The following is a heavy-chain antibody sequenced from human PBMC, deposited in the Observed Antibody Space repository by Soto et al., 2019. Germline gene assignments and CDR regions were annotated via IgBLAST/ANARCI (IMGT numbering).Heavy chain of an antibody. CDR2: INPSGGTT. CDR1: GYRFSSYY. V-gene: IGHV1-46*01. D-gene: IGHD2-2*01. Sequence: QVQLVQSGAEVMTPGASVKVACKASGYRFSSYYMHWVRQAPGQGLEWMGMINPSGGTTHYAQKFQDRFTMTRDTSTSTVFMEVSSLRSEDTAVYYCAREKDAEYRFEWWGQGTLVTVSS. CDR3: AREKDAEYRFEW. J-gene: IGHJ4*02.